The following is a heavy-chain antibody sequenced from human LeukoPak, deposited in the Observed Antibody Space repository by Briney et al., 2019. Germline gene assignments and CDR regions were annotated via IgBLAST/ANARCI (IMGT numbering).Heavy chain of an antibody. CDR2: ITASGDST. D-gene: IGHD2-21*01. Sequence: GGSLRLSCAASGFTFSNHVMIWVRQAPGKGLEWVSGITASGDSTYYADSVEGRFTMSRDNSKNTVYLQMNSLRVDDTAVYSCAGWGVVVVVCGSVYWGQGTLVTVSS. V-gene: IGHV3-23*01. CDR3: AGWGVVVVVCGSVY. J-gene: IGHJ4*02. CDR1: GFTFSNHV.